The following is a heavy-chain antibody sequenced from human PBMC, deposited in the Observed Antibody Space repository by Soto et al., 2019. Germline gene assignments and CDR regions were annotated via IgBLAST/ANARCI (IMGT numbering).Heavy chain of an antibody. V-gene: IGHV6-1*01. CDR2: TYYRSKWYS. CDR3: GRSNDDYVHTAIAY. Sequence: SQTLSLTCAISGDSVSSYSAAWNWIRQSPSRGLEWLGRTYYRSKWYSNYAVSVKSRITINPDTSKNQFSLQLNSMTPEDAGVYYCGRSNDDYVHTAIAYWGQGALVTVSS. J-gene: IGHJ4*02. D-gene: IGHD5-18*01. CDR1: GDSVSSYSAA.